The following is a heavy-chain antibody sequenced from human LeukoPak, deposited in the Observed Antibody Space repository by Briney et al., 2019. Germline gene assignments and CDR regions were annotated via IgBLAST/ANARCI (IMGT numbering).Heavy chain of an antibody. Sequence: GGSLRLSCAASGFTFRSFAMSWVRQAPGKGREWVAGISGSGGSTNYADSVKGRFTISRDNPKNTLFLQMNSLRAEDTAVYFCAKRGVVIRVILVGFHKEAYYFDSGAREPWSPSPQ. J-gene: IGHJ4*02. D-gene: IGHD3-22*01. CDR3: AKRGVVIRVILVGFHKEAYYFDS. V-gene: IGHV3-23*01. CDR1: GFTFRSFA. CDR2: ISGSGGST.